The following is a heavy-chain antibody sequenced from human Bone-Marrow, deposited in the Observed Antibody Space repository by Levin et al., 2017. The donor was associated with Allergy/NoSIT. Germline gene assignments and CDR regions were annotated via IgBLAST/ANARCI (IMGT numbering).Heavy chain of an antibody. CDR1: GFTFRSYA. J-gene: IGHJ4*02. CDR3: AKDLADGGSYSFDY. D-gene: IGHD1-26*01. Sequence: LSLTCAASGFTFRSYAMSWVRQAPGKGLEWVSTLTGSGGTTYYADSVKGRFTISRDNFKNTLYLQMNSLRAEDTAVYFCAKDLADGGSYSFDYWGQGTLVTVSS. V-gene: IGHV3-23*01. CDR2: LTGSGGTT.